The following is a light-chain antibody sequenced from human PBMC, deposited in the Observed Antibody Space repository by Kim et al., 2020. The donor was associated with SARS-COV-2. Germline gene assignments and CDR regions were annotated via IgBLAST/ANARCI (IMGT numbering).Light chain of an antibody. V-gene: IGLV2-14*01. CDR1: SSDVGGYNY. CDR2: DVS. J-gene: IGLJ1*01. Sequence: QSALTQPASVSGSPGQSITISCTGTSSDVGGYNYVSWYQQHPGKAPKLMIYDVSKRPSGVSNRFSGSKSGNTASLTISGLQADDEADYYCSSYTGSSTSYVFGAGTKVTVL. CDR3: SSYTGSSTSYV.